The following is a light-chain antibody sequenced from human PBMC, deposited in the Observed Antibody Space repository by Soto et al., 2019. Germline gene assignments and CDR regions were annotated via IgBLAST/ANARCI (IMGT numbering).Light chain of an antibody. Sequence: QSVLTQPASVSGSPGQSITISCTGTSSDVGSYNLVSWYQQHPGKAPKLMIYEGSKRPSGVSNRFSGSKSGNTASLTISGLQAEDEADYYCCSSRGFGGGTKLTVL. CDR2: EGS. CDR3: CSSRG. J-gene: IGLJ2*01. V-gene: IGLV2-23*01. CDR1: SSDVGSYNL.